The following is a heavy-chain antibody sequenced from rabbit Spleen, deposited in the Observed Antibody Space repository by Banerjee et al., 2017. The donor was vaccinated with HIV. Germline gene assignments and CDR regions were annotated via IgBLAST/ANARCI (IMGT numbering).Heavy chain of an antibody. V-gene: IGHV1S43*01. D-gene: IGHD6-1*01. Sequence: QSLEESGGDLVKPEGSLTLTCTASGFDFSSHYYMCWVRQAPGKGLELIGCIYTGSGRTYYASWVNGRFTISRSTSLNTVDLKMTSLTAADTATYFCARDRSYATLSKYYFHLWGPGTLVTVS. CDR3: ARDRSYATLSKYYFHL. CDR1: GFDFSSHYY. CDR2: IYTGSGRT. J-gene: IGHJ4*01.